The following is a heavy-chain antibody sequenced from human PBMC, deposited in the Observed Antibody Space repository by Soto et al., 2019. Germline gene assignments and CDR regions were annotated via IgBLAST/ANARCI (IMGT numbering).Heavy chain of an antibody. CDR2: INHSGST. CDR1: GGSFSGYY. D-gene: IGHD6-13*01. V-gene: IGHV4-34*01. CDR3: ARGHGSSWYLYYYGMDV. J-gene: IGHJ6*02. Sequence: NPSETLSLTCAVYGGSFSGYYWSWIRQPPGKGLEWIGEINHSGSTNYNPSLKSRVTISVDTSKNQFSLKLSSVTAADTAVYYCARGHGSSWYLYYYGMDVWGQGTTVTVSS.